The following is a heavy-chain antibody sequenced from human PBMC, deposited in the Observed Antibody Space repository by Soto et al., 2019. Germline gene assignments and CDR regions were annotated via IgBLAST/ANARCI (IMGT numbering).Heavy chain of an antibody. V-gene: IGHV3-7*01. D-gene: IGHD6-19*01. CDR2: IKEDGSEK. J-gene: IGHJ4*02. CDR3: ARGQRWLQPLDY. Sequence: PGGSLRLSCAAPGFSFSSYWMSWVRQAPGKGLEWVANIKEDGSEKYYVEYVKGRFTISRDNAKNSLYLQMNSLRAEDTAVYFCARGQRWLQPLDYWGQGTLVTVSS. CDR1: GFSFSSYW.